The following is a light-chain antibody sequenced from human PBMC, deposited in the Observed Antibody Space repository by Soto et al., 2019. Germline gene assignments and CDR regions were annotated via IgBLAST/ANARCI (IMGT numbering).Light chain of an antibody. CDR2: EVS. Sequence: QSALTQPRSVSGAPGQSVTISCTGTSNDVGGYNYVSWYQQHPGKAPTLMISEVSRRPSGVPDRFSGSKSGNTASLTISGLQAEDEDDYYCCSHAGTYTWVFGGGTKLTVL. CDR1: SNDVGGYNY. J-gene: IGLJ3*02. CDR3: CSHAGTYTWV. V-gene: IGLV2-11*01.